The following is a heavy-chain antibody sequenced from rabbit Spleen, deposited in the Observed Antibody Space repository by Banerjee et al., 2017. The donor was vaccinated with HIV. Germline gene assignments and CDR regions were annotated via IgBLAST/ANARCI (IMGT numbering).Heavy chain of an antibody. CDR1: GFSFSSSDY. J-gene: IGHJ3*01. CDR2: IAGSSGFT. CDR3: ARFYAGYGDFGYAEM. D-gene: IGHD7-1*01. V-gene: IGHV1S45*01. Sequence: QEQVEESGGDLVKPEGSLTLTCTASGFSFSSSDYICWVRQAPGKGLEWISCIAGSSGFTYSASWAKGRFTISKTASTTVTLRMTRLTAADTATYFCARFYAGYGDFGYAEMWGQGTLVTVS.